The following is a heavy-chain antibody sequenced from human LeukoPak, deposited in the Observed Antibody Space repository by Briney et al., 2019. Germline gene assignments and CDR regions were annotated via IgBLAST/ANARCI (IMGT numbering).Heavy chain of an antibody. J-gene: IGHJ6*03. Sequence: SETLSLTCTVSGGSISSSSYYWSWIRHPPGKGLEWIGYIYYSGSTNYNPSLKSRVTISVDTSKNQFSLKLSSVTAADTAVYYCAREQGGLTDYYYYMDVWGKGTTVTVSS. CDR1: GGSISSSSYY. D-gene: IGHD4/OR15-4a*01. CDR2: IYYSGST. CDR3: AREQGGLTDYYYYMDV. V-gene: IGHV4-61*01.